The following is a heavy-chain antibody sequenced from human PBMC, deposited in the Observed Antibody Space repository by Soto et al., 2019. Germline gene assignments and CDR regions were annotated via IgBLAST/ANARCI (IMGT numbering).Heavy chain of an antibody. V-gene: IGHV3-48*02. CDR3: ARGRAGYGGNLDY. J-gene: IGHJ4*02. CDR1: GFTFSYNS. Sequence: EVQLVESGGGLVQPGGSLRLSCAASGFTFSYNSMNWVRQAPGKGLEWVSYINSGSSSIYYADSVKGRFTISRDNAKNSLYLQMNSMRDEDTSLSFGARGRAGYGGNLDYWGQGTLVTVSS. D-gene: IGHD5-12*01. CDR2: INSGSSSI.